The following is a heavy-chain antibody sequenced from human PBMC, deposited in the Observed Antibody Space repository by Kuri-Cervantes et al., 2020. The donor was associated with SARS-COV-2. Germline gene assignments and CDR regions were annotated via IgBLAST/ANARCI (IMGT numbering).Heavy chain of an antibody. CDR2: IIPIFGTA. CDR3: ARAAENLGPFDY. J-gene: IGHJ4*02. CDR1: GYTFTSYA. V-gene: IGHV1-69*05. Sequence: SVKVSCKASGYTFTSYAISWVRQAPGQGLEWMGGIIPIFGTANYAQKFQGRVTITRDTSASTAYMELSSLRSEDTAVYYCARAAENLGPFDYWGQGTLVTVSS. D-gene: IGHD2/OR15-2a*01.